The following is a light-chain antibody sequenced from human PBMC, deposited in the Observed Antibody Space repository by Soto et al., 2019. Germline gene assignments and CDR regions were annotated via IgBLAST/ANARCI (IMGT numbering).Light chain of an antibody. J-gene: IGLJ1*01. CDR1: SSNIGGNS. CDR3: GSWDSSLSANV. V-gene: IGLV1-51*01. Sequence: SVLTQPPSVSAAPGQKVTISCSGSSSNIGGNSVSWYQQLPGTAPKLLIYDDNKRPSGIPDRFSGSKSGTSATLGITGYQTGDEADYHCGSWDSSLSANVFGAGTKVTVL. CDR2: DDN.